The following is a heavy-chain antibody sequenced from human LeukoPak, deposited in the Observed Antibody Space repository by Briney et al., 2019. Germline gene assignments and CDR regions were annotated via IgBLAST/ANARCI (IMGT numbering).Heavy chain of an antibody. J-gene: IGHJ4*02. CDR3: ARGKGYITMVRGAIEF. D-gene: IGHD3-10*01. V-gene: IGHV1-69*01. CDR2: IIPIFGTA. Sequence: ASVKVSCKASGGTFSSYAISWVRQAPGQGLEWMGGIIPIFGTANYAQKFQGRVTITADESTSTAYMELSSLRSEDTAVYYCARGKGYITMVRGAIEFWGQGTLVTVSS. CDR1: GGTFSSYA.